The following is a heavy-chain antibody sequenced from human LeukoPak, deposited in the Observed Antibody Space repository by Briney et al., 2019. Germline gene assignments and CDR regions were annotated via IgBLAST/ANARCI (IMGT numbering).Heavy chain of an antibody. CDR2: ISGSGGST. CDR1: GFTFSSYA. CDR3: ARDSXPTESXDAXDI. D-gene: IGHD1-1*01. Sequence: GGYLRLSGAASGFTFSSYAMNWVRQAPGNGLEWVSAISGSGGSTYYADSVKGWFTISRDNSKNTLYLQMNSLRAEDTAVYYCARDSXPTESXDAXDIWGQXXXXXVSS. V-gene: IGHV3-23*01. J-gene: IGHJ3*02.